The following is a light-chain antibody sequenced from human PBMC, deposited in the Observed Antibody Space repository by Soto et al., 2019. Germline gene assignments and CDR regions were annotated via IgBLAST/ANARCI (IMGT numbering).Light chain of an antibody. CDR2: GAS. CDR1: QSVSSN. J-gene: IGKJ5*01. CDR3: QQYNNWPSIT. V-gene: IGKV3-15*01. Sequence: EIVMTQSPATLSVSPGERATLSCRASQSVSSNLAWYQQKPGQAPRLLIYGASTRATGIPARFSGSGSRTEFTLTISSLQSEDFAVYYGQQYNNWPSITFGQGTRLEIK.